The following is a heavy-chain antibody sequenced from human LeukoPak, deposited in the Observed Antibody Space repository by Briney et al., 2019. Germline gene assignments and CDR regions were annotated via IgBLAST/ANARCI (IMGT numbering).Heavy chain of an antibody. CDR1: GFTFSSYW. Sequence: GSLRLSCAASGFTFSSYWMHWVRQAPGKGLVWVSRINSDGSSTSYADSVKGRFTISRDNAKNTLYLQMNSLRAEDTAVYYCARGYSSGWYDYWGQGTLVTVSS. J-gene: IGHJ4*02. V-gene: IGHV3-74*01. D-gene: IGHD6-19*01. CDR2: INSDGSST. CDR3: ARGYSSGWYDY.